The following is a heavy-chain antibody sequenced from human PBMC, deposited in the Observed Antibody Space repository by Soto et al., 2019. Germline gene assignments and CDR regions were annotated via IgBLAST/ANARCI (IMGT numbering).Heavy chain of an antibody. J-gene: IGHJ5*01. V-gene: IGHV3-23*01. Sequence: EVQLLESGGGLVQPGGSLRLSCAAAGFTFSTFEMCWVRQAPGRGLEWVSFISDDSSRTYYADAVKGRFTISRDNSNHTLYLQMNSLTAEDTAVYACVKGGWLDFWGQGTLVTVSS. D-gene: IGHD3-16*01. CDR3: VKGGWLDF. CDR2: ISDDSSRT. CDR1: GFTFSTFE.